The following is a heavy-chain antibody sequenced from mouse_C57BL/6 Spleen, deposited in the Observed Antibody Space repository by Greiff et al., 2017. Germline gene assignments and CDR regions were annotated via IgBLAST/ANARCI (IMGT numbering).Heavy chain of an antibody. V-gene: IGHV6-3*01. Sequence: DVMLVESGGGLVQPGGSMKLSCVASGFTFSNYWMNWVRQSPEKGLEWVAQIRLKSDNYATHYAESVKGRFTISRDDSKSSVYLQMNNLRAEDTGIYYCTALYYAMDDWGQGTSVTVSS. CDR2: IRLKSDNYAT. CDR1: GFTFSNYW. CDR3: TALYYAMDD. J-gene: IGHJ4*01.